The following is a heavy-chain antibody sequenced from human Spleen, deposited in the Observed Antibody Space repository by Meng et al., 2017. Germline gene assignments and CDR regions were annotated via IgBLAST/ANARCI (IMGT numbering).Heavy chain of an antibody. CDR1: GYTFTGYY. J-gene: IGHJ4*02. V-gene: IGHV1-69*09. CDR2: IIPILGIA. D-gene: IGHD1-26*01. CDR3: ARVGATAFDY. Sequence: QVQLVQSGAEVKKPGASVKVSCKASGYTFTGYYMHWVRQAPGQGLEWMGRIIPILGIANYAQKFQGRVTITADKSTSTAYMELSSLRSEDTAVYYCARVGATAFDYWGQGTLVTVSS.